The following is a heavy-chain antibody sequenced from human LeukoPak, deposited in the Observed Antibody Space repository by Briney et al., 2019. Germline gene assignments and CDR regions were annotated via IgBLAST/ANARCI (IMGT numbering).Heavy chain of an antibody. CDR3: ATSLFRSGTYYSGAFDI. J-gene: IGHJ3*02. Sequence: GGSPRLSCAAYGVTVSSNYINWVRQAPGKGLEWVLVVYSGDYTHYADSVKGRFTISRDNSKNTLFLQMNSLRAEDTVVYYCATSLFRSGTYYSGAFDIWGQGTMVTVSS. D-gene: IGHD3-10*01. CDR2: VYSGDYT. CDR1: GVTVSSNY. V-gene: IGHV3-66*01.